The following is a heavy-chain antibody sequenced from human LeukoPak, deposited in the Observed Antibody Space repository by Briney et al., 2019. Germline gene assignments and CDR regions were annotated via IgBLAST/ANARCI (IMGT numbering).Heavy chain of an antibody. CDR3: AKHPSGYYYDHFDY. CDR2: IRSYSSYI. V-gene: IGHV3-21*04. D-gene: IGHD3-22*01. CDR1: GFTFDTYN. Sequence: GGSLRLSCAASGFTFDTYNFNWVRQAPGKGLEWVASIRSYSSYIHYADSVKGRFTISRDSSKNTLYLQMNSLRAEDTAVYYCAKHPSGYYYDHFDYWGQGTLVTVSS. J-gene: IGHJ4*02.